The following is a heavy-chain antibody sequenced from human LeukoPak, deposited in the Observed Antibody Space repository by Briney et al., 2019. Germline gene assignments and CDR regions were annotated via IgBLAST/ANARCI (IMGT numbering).Heavy chain of an antibody. CDR3: ATAGPTGLRFFYWLVSRGVDRGVDV. CDR2: INTNTGNP. Sequence: ASVKVSCKASGYTFTSYSMNWVRQHPGQGLEWMGWINTNTGNPTYDQGFTGRRVISSDTSASTACLQMCSPKAEDTAVYYCATAGPTGLRFFYWLVSRGVDRGVDVWGKGTTVSV. J-gene: IGHJ6*03. CDR1: GYTFTSYS. V-gene: IGHV7-4-1*01. D-gene: IGHD3-9*01.